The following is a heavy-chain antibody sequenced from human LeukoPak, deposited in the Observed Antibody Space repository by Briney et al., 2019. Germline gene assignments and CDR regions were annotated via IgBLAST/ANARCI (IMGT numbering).Heavy chain of an antibody. J-gene: IGHJ4*02. D-gene: IGHD6-13*01. CDR2: ISYDGSNK. V-gene: IGHV3-30-3*01. CDR3: ARDMQQRFDY. CDR1: GFTFSSYA. Sequence: PGRSLRLSWAASGFTFSSYAMHWVRQAPGKRLEWVAVISYDGSNKYYADSVKGRFTISRDNSKNTLYLQMNSLRAEDTAVYYCARDMQQRFDYWGQGTLVTVSS.